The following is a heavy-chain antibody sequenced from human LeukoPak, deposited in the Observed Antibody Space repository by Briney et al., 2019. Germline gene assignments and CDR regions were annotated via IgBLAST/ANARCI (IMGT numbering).Heavy chain of an antibody. V-gene: IGHV1-2*04. CDR1: GYTFTGYY. CDR2: INPNSGGT. Sequence: ASVKVSCKASGYTFTGYYMHWVRQAPGQGLEWMGWINPNSGGTNYAQKFQGWVTITRDTSISTAYMELSRLRSDDTAVYYCAREVDYGSGSYSYGMDVWGKGTTVTVSS. CDR3: AREVDYGSGSYSYGMDV. D-gene: IGHD3-10*01. J-gene: IGHJ6*04.